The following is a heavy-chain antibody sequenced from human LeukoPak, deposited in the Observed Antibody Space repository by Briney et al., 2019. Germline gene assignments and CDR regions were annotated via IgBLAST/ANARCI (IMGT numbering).Heavy chain of an antibody. CDR1: GYSISRGYY. Sequence: PSETLSLTCAVSGYSISRGYYWVWIRQPPGKGLEWIGSIYHSGSTYYNPSLKSRVTISVDTSKNQFSLKLRFVTAADTAVYYCARHRQWQAPFDYWGQGTLVTVSS. CDR3: ARHRQWQAPFDY. D-gene: IGHD6-19*01. V-gene: IGHV4-38-2*01. CDR2: IYHSGST. J-gene: IGHJ4*02.